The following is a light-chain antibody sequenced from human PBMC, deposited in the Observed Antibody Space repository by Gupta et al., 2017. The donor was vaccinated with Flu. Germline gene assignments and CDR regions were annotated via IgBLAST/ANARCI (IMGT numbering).Light chain of an antibody. CDR2: AAS. V-gene: IGKV3D-15*01. Sequence: PSSLSESRGERVTLACRASQSVNDNLAWYQQKPGQAPRLLIYAASTMDTGIPARFSGSGSGTDFTLTVGSLQSEDFAVYYCQQYQSYPLTFGHGTRVDVK. CDR3: QQYQSYPLT. CDR1: QSVNDN. J-gene: IGKJ3*01.